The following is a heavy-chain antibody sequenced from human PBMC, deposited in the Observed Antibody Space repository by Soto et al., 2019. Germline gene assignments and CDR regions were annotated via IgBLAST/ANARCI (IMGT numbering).Heavy chain of an antibody. CDR1: GFTFSNYY. CDR2: TRDKARKYAS. J-gene: IGHJ5*02. CDR3: ARDPGGSYDL. D-gene: IGHD1-26*01. V-gene: IGHV3-72*01. Sequence: EVHLVESGGGLVQPGGSLRLSCAASGFTFSNYYMDWVRQLPGKGLEWVGRTRDKARKYASEYAPSLKGRFTISRHASEDSMFFQLNSLKTEDTAVYYCARDPGGSYDLWGQGTLVTVS.